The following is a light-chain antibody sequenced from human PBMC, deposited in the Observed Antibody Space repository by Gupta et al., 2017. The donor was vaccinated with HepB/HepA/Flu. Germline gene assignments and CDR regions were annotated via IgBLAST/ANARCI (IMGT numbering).Light chain of an antibody. CDR2: DVI. CDR1: SSDIGAYNH. V-gene: IGLV2-14*03. CDR3: SSLTTKNTLL. Sequence: QSALTQPASVSASLGQSITISCTGTSSDIGAYNHVSWYQQHPGKAPKLMIYDVINRPSGVPNRFSGSKSGNTASLTISGLQAEDEADYYCSSLTTKNTLLFGGGTKLTVL. J-gene: IGLJ2*01.